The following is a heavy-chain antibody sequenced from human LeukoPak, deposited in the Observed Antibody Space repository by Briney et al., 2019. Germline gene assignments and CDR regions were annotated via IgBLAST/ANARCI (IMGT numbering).Heavy chain of an antibody. Sequence: SETLSLTCTVSGGSIRGYYWSWIRQHPGKGLEWIGYIFYTGSTYYNPSLKSRATISLDTSKNQFSLKVNSVTAADTAVYYCARDLVMTGPPDYYYGMDVWGQGTTVIVSS. CDR3: ARDLVMTGPPDYYYGMDV. D-gene: IGHD3-9*01. V-gene: IGHV4-31*03. J-gene: IGHJ6*02. CDR1: GGSIRGYY. CDR2: IFYTGST.